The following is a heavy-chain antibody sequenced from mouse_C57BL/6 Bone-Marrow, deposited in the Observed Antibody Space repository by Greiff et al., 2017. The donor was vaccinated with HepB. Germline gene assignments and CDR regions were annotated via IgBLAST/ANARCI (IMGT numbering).Heavy chain of an antibody. D-gene: IGHD2-5*01. Sequence: QVQLQQSGAELVKPGASVKLSCKASGYTFTEYTIHWVKQRSGQGLEWIGWFYPGSGSIKYNEKFKDKATLTADKSSSTVYMELSRLTSEDAAVYCCARHGGGYSNGLAAPFDVWGTGTTVTVSS. J-gene: IGHJ1*03. CDR3: ARHGGGYSNGLAAPFDV. V-gene: IGHV1-62-2*01. CDR1: GYTFTEYT. CDR2: FYPGSGSI.